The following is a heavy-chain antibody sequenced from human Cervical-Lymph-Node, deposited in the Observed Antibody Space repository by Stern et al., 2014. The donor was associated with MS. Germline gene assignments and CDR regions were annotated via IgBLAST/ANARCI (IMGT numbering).Heavy chain of an antibody. J-gene: IGHJ4*02. Sequence: QVTLKESGPTLVKPTQTLTLTCTFSGFSLRTSGVGVGWIRQPPGKALEWLALMYWDVDKRYSPSLKSRVTITKDTSTNQVVLTMTNMDPVDTATYYCAHMHSYALFDYWGQGTLVTVSS. CDR2: MYWDVDK. CDR3: AHMHSYALFDY. D-gene: IGHD5-18*01. CDR1: GFSLRTSGVG. V-gene: IGHV2-5*02.